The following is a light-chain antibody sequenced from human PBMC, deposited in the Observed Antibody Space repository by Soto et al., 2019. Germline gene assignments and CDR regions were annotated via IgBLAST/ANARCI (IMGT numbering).Light chain of an antibody. CDR3: AAWDDSLRGYV. CDR2: KNY. Sequence: QSVLTQPPSASGTPGQRVTISCSGSSSNIGSNYVYWYQQLPGTAPKLLIYKNYQRPSGVPDRFSGSKSGTSASLAISGLRSEDGADYYCAAWDDSLRGYVFGTGTKVTVL. V-gene: IGLV1-47*01. CDR1: SSNIGSNY. J-gene: IGLJ1*01.